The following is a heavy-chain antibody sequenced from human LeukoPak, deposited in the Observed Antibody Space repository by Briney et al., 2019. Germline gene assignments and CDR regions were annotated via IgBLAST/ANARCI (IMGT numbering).Heavy chain of an antibody. CDR3: AKSGSSGCNDY. V-gene: IGHV3-30*18. D-gene: IGHD6-19*01. CDR2: ISYDGSNK. Sequence: GGSLRLSCAASGFTFSSYGMHWVRQAPGKGLEWVAVISYDGSNKYYADSMKGRFTISRDNSKNTLYLQMNSLRAEDTAVYYCAKSGSSGCNDYWGQGTLVTVSS. CDR1: GFTFSSYG. J-gene: IGHJ4*02.